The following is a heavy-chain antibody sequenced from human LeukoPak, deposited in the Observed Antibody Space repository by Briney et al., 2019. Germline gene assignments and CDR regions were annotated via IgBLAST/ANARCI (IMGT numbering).Heavy chain of an antibody. CDR2: ISGSGGST. V-gene: IGHV3-23*01. CDR1: GFTFSSYG. Sequence: PGGSLRLSCAASGFTFSSYGMSWVRQAPGKGLEWVSAISGSGGSTYYADSVKGRFTISRDNSKNTLYLQMNSLRAEDTAVYYCARDKPYSSGWYAVDWGQGTLVTVSS. CDR3: ARDKPYSSGWYAVD. D-gene: IGHD6-19*01. J-gene: IGHJ4*02.